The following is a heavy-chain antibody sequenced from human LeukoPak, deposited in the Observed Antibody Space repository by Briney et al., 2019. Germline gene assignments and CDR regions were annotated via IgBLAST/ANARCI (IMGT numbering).Heavy chain of an antibody. Sequence: ASVKVSCKASGGTFSSYAISWVRQAPGQGLEWMGWISAYNGNTNYAQKLQGRVTMTTDTSTSTAYMELRSLRSDDTAVYYCARGVKRGYSYVGWFDPWGQGTLVTVSS. D-gene: IGHD5-18*01. CDR1: GGTFSSYA. CDR3: ARGVKRGYSYVGWFDP. V-gene: IGHV1-18*01. CDR2: ISAYNGNT. J-gene: IGHJ5*02.